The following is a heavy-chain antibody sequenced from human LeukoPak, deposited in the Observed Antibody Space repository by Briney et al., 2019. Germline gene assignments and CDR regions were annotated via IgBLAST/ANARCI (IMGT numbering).Heavy chain of an antibody. D-gene: IGHD1-26*01. CDR3: ARSELRSHYYYGMDV. CDR2: IYYSGST. J-gene: IGHJ6*02. V-gene: IGHV4-59*08. CDR1: GGSISSYY. Sequence: SETLSLACIVSGGSISSYYWSWIRQPPGKGLEWIGYIYYSGSTNYNPSLKSRVTISVDTSKNQFSLKLSSVTAADTAVYYCARSELRSHYYYGMDVWGQGTTVTVSS.